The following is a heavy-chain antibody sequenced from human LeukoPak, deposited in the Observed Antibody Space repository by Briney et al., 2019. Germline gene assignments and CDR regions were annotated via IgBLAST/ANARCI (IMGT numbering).Heavy chain of an antibody. J-gene: IGHJ4*02. CDR2: INPNSGDR. V-gene: IGHV1-2*02. CDR1: GYTFTGHY. CDR3: AREGWDQRDTAAFDH. Sequence: ASVKVSCKASGYTFTGHYMHWARQAPGQGLERMGWINPNSGDRNSAQKFQGRVTMTRDTSISTVYMELSRLGPDDTAVYYCAREGWDQRDTAAFDHWGQGTLVTVSS. D-gene: IGHD6-19*01.